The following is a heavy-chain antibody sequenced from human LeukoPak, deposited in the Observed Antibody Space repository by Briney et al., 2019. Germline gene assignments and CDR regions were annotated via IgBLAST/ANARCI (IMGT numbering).Heavy chain of an antibody. CDR3: ARDSEYSISLYNWFDP. CDR2: IKQGGSEK. Sequence: GGSLRLSCAASGFTFSRYWMSWVRQAPGKGPEWVANIKQGGSEKYYVDSVKGRFTISRDNAKNSLYLQMNSLRAEDTAVYYCARDSEYSISLYNWFDPWGQGTLVTVSS. J-gene: IGHJ5*02. V-gene: IGHV3-7*01. CDR1: GFTFSRYW. D-gene: IGHD6-6*01.